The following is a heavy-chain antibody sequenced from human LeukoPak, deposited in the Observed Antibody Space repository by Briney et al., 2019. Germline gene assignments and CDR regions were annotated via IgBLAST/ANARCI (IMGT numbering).Heavy chain of an antibody. D-gene: IGHD2-2*01. CDR1: GFNFSTYN. J-gene: IGHJ4*02. CDR2: ISSSSTTI. CDR3: ARAPAASFDY. V-gene: IGHV3-48*04. Sequence: GGSLRLSCAASGFNFSTYNMNWVREAPGRGLEWGSFISSSSTTIYYADSVDGLFTISRDNAENALYLQMDSLSAEDTAVYYCARAPAASFDYWGQGALITVSS.